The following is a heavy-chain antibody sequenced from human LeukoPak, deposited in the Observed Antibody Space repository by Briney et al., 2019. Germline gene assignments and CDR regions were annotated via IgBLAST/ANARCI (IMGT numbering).Heavy chain of an antibody. CDR3: AVDFWSGYYTGMSVDY. CDR2: ISGSGGST. J-gene: IGHJ4*02. V-gene: IGHV3-23*01. CDR1: GFTFSSYA. Sequence: GGSLRLSCVVSGFTFSSYAMSWVRQAPGKGLEWVSAISGSGGSTYYADSVKGRFTISRDNSKNTLYLQMNSLRAEDTAVYYCAVDFWSGYYTGMSVDYWGQGTLVTVSS. D-gene: IGHD3-3*01.